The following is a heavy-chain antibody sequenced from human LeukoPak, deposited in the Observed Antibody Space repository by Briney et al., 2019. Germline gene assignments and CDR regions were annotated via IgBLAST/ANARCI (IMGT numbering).Heavy chain of an antibody. Sequence: GASVKVSCKASGGTFSSYDISWVRQAPGQGLEWMGRIFPIFATANYAQKFQGRVTITADESTSTAYMELSSLRSEDTAVYYCARESGSYEAYFDYWGQGTLVTVSS. CDR3: ARESGSYEAYFDY. CDR1: GGTFSSYD. J-gene: IGHJ4*02. D-gene: IGHD1-26*01. V-gene: IGHV1-69*13. CDR2: IFPIFATA.